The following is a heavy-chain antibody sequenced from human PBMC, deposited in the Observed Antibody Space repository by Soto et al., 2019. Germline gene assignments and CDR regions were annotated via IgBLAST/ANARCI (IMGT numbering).Heavy chain of an antibody. CDR2: INQDGSEK. Sequence: GGSLRLSCAASGFTFSTYWMDWVRQAPGEGLEWVANINQDGSEKHYVDSVKGRFTISRDNAKNSLYLQMSSLTAEDSALYYCARSLDYWGQGTRVTVSS. J-gene: IGHJ4*02. V-gene: IGHV3-7*01. CDR1: GFTFSTYW. CDR3: ARSLDY.